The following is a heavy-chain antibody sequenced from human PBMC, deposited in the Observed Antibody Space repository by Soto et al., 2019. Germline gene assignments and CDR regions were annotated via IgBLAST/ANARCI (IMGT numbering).Heavy chain of an antibody. CDR2: ISGSGGST. D-gene: IGHD3-10*01. Sequence: GGSLRLSCAASGFTFSSYAMSWVRQAPGKGLEWVSAISGSGGSTYYADSVKGRFTISRDNSKNTLYLQMNSLRAEGTAVYYCATVFGELLAPIDYWGQGTLVTVSS. CDR1: GFTFSSYA. CDR3: ATVFGELLAPIDY. J-gene: IGHJ4*02. V-gene: IGHV3-23*01.